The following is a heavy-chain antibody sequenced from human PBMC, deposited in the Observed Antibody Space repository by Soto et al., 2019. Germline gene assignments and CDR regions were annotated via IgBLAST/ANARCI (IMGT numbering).Heavy chain of an antibody. CDR2: INSNGVST. CDR3: AKDFDYYDSSGYYWGYFDY. CDR1: GFTFSSYA. V-gene: IGHV3-23*01. J-gene: IGHJ4*02. Sequence: EVQLLESGGGLVQPGGSLRLSCAASGFTFSSYAMSWVRQAPGKGLEWVSAINSNGVSTYYADSIKGRFTISRDNSKTTLYLQLNSLRDEDMAVYYCAKDFDYYDSSGYYWGYFDYWGQGTLVTVSS. D-gene: IGHD3-22*01.